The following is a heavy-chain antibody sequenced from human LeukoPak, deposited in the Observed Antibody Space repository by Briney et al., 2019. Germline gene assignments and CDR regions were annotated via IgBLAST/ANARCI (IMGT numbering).Heavy chain of an antibody. CDR1: GYTFTGYY. CDR2: INPNSGGT. J-gene: IGHJ5*02. D-gene: IGHD2-2*01. CDR3: ATTLRTFDCSSTSCFYNWFDP. Sequence: ASVKVSCKASGYTFTGYYMHWVRQAPGQGLEWMGWINPNSGGTNYAQKFQGWVTMTRDTSISTAYMELSSLRSEDTAVYYCATTLRTFDCSSTSCFYNWFDPWGQGTLVTVSS. V-gene: IGHV1-2*04.